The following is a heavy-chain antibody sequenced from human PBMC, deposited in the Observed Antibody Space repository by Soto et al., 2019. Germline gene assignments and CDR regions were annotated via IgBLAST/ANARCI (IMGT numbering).Heavy chain of an antibody. CDR2: IYFSGTT. J-gene: IGHJ6*02. Sequence: PSETLSLTGTGSGGSISTMNYYWGGVRQPPWKGRGGFGNIYFSGTTYYTPSLKSRVTIPVDTSKNQFSLKLSSVTAADTAVYYCARGRIRRYFDWLRDYYYYGMDVWGQGTTVTVS. CDR1: GGSISTMNYY. CDR3: ARGRIRRYFDWLRDYYYYGMDV. D-gene: IGHD3-9*01. V-gene: IGHV4-39*01.